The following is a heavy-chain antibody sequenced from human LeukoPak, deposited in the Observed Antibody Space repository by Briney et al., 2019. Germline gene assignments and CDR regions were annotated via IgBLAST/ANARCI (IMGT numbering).Heavy chain of an antibody. J-gene: IGHJ3*02. Sequence: SETLSLICSVSGGSISSYYWSWLRQPAGKGLEWIGRIHTRGGTEYNPSLTSRVTMSVDTSKNQFSLKLISVTAADTAVYFCARDDNSGYSDDAFDIWGQGTLVTVSS. CDR2: IHTRGGT. D-gene: IGHD5-12*01. CDR1: GGSISSYY. CDR3: ARDDNSGYSDDAFDI. V-gene: IGHV4-4*07.